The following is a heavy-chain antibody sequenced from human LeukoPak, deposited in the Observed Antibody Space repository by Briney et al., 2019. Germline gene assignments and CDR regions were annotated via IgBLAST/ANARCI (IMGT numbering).Heavy chain of an antibody. D-gene: IGHD2-2*01. V-gene: IGHV4-39*07. J-gene: IGHJ3*02. Sequence: PSETLSLTCTVSGGSISSSSYYWGWIRQPPGKGLEWIGSIYYSGSTYYNPSLKSRVTMSVDTSKNQFSLKLSSVTAADTAVYYCARLRRYCSSTSCSPRGAHAFDIWGQGTMVTVSS. CDR3: ARLRRYCSSTSCSPRGAHAFDI. CDR2: IYYSGST. CDR1: GGSISSSSYY.